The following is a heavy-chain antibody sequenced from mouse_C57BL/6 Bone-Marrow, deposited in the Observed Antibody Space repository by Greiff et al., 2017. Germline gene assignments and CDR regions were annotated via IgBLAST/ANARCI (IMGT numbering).Heavy chain of an antibody. J-gene: IGHJ2*01. V-gene: IGHV1-81*01. CDR2: IYPRSGNT. CDR3: ESGDFDY. CDR1: GYTFTSYG. Sequence: VHLVESGAELARPGASVKLSCKASGYTFTSYGISWVKQRTGQGLEWIGEIYPRSGNTYYNEKFKGKATLTADKSSSTAYMALRSLTSGYSGVCVCESGDFDYWGQGTTLTVSS.